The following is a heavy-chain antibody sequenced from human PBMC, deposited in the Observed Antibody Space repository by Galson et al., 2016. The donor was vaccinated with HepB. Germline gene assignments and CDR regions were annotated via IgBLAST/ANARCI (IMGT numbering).Heavy chain of an antibody. CDR2: ISGDGNST. CDR1: GFTFSSYW. J-gene: IGHJ4*02. CDR3: ASGYFYPYLGDY. Sequence: SLRLSCAASGFTFSSYWMHWVRQAPGKGLMWVSRISGDGNSTSYADSVKGRFTISRDNAKNMLYLQMNSLRAEDTAVYFCASGYFYPYLGDYWGQGTPVTVSP. D-gene: IGHD2-15*01. V-gene: IGHV3-74*01.